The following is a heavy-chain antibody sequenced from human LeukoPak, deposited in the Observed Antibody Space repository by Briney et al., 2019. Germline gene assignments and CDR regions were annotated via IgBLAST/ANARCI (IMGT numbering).Heavy chain of an antibody. V-gene: IGHV1-8*01. D-gene: IGHD5-18*01. CDR2: MNPNSGNT. J-gene: IGHJ3*02. CDR3: ARGSGYSYGYDAFDI. CDR1: GYTFTSYD. Sequence: GASVTVSFKASGYTFTSYDINWVRQATGQGLEWMGWMNPNSGNTGYAQKFQGRVTMTRNTSISTAYMELSSLRSEDTAVYYCARGSGYSYGYDAFDIWGQGTMVTVSS.